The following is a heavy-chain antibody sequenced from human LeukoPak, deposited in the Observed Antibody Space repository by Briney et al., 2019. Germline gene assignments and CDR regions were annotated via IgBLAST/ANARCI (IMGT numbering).Heavy chain of an antibody. V-gene: IGHV3-73*01. Sequence: GGSLRLSCAASGFTFSGSGMHWVRQASGKGLEWIGRIRTKVNSYATAYAASVKGRFTISRDDSKNTAYLQMDSLRTEDTAVYYCSRGISGYGMDVWGQGTTVTVSS. CDR3: SRGISGYGMDV. J-gene: IGHJ6*02. CDR1: GFTFSGSG. D-gene: IGHD6-13*01. CDR2: IRTKVNSYAT.